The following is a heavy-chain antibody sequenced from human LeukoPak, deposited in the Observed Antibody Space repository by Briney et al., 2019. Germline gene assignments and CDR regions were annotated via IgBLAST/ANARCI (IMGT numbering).Heavy chain of an antibody. J-gene: IGHJ4*02. V-gene: IGHV3-30-3*01. D-gene: IGHD3-9*01. CDR2: ISYDGSNK. CDR1: GFTFSSYA. Sequence: GGSLRLSCAASGFTFSSYAMHWVRQAPGKGLEWVAVISYDGSNKYYADSVKGRFTISRDNSKNTLYLQMNSLRAEDTAVYYCARELQYFDWLLNGFDYWGQGTLVTVSS. CDR3: ARELQYFDWLLNGFDY.